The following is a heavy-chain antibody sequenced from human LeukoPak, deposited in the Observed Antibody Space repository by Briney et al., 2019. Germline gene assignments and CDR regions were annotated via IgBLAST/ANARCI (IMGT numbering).Heavy chain of an antibody. CDR2: IKQDGSEK. J-gene: IGHJ6*03. D-gene: IGHD3-10*01. CDR3: AREGKYYYGSGSYYYYYYYMDV. V-gene: IGHV3-7*01. CDR1: GFTVSSNY. Sequence: GGSLRLSCAASGFTVSSNYMSWVRQAPGKGLEWVANIKQDGSEKYYVDSVKGRFTNSRDNAKNSLYLQMNSLRAEDTAVYYCAREGKYYYGSGSYYYYYYYMDVWGKGTTVTVSS.